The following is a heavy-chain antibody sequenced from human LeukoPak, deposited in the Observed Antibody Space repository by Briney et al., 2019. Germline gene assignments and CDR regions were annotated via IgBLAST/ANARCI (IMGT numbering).Heavy chain of an antibody. CDR3: ARGDPDISFGVAGEAFDI. CDR2: ISSSSSYI. CDR1: GFTFSSYS. V-gene: IGHV3-21*01. Sequence: GGSLRLSCAASGFTFSSYSMNWVRQAPGKGLEWVSSISSSSSYIYYADSMKGRFTISRDNAKKSLYLQMNSLRAEDTAVYYCARGDPDISFGVAGEAFDIWGQGTMVTVSS. J-gene: IGHJ3*02. D-gene: IGHD3-3*01.